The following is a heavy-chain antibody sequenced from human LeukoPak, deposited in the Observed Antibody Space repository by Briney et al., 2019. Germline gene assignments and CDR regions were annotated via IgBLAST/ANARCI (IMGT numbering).Heavy chain of an antibody. V-gene: IGHV1-18*01. CDR2: ISAYNGNT. CDR3: ARDQSVRLLQTSSTYFKHVFAI. D-gene: IGHD6-13*01. CDR1: GYTFTNYG. J-gene: IGHJ3*02. Sequence: ASVKVSYKPSGYTFTNYGISWVRQAPGLGLEWMGWISAYNGNTNYAQKVQGRVTMTTDTSTSTAYMELRSLRFDDTAVYYCARDQSVRLLQTSSTYFKHVFAIWGQGSMVTVSS.